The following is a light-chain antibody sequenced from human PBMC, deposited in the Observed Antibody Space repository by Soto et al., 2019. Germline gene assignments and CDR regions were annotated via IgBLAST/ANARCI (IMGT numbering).Light chain of an antibody. CDR1: QSVTSSY. J-gene: IGKJ1*01. CDR2: GAG. CDR3: QQYGSTPVT. Sequence: EIVLTQSPGTLSLSPGERATLSCRASQSVTSSYLAWYQQKPGQAPRLLIYGAGSRATGIPDRFSGSGAGNKLISHISRLEPEDFAVYYCQQYGSTPVTFGQGTKVEI. V-gene: IGKV3-20*01.